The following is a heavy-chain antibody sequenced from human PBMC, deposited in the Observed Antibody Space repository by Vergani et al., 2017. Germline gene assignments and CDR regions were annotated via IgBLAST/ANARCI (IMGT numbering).Heavy chain of an antibody. Sequence: QVQLVQSGAEVKKPGSSVKVSCKASGGTFSSYAISWVRQAPGQGLEWMGGIIPFFVTATYAQKFQGRVTITADESTSTAYMELSSMRSGDTAVYHCAYETAPQHIVATRAGSLCYYYMDVWGKGTTVTVSS. D-gene: IGHD5-12*01. CDR2: IIPFFVTA. J-gene: IGHJ6*03. V-gene: IGHV1-69*01. CDR1: GGTFSSYA. CDR3: AYETAPQHIVATRAGSLCYYYMDV.